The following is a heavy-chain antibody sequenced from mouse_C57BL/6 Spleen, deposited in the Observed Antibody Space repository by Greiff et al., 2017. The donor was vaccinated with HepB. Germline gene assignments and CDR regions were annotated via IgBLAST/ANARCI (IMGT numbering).Heavy chain of an antibody. Sequence: VQLVESGPELVKPGASVKISCKASGYSFTDYNMNWVKQSNGKSLEWIGVINPNYGTTSYNQKFKGKATLTVDQSSSTAYMQLNSLTSEDSAVYYCARSTAVAGSPSWYFDVWGTGTTVTVSS. D-gene: IGHD1-1*01. J-gene: IGHJ1*03. CDR1: GYSFTDYN. CDR3: ARSTAVAGSPSWYFDV. CDR2: INPNYGTT. V-gene: IGHV1-39*01.